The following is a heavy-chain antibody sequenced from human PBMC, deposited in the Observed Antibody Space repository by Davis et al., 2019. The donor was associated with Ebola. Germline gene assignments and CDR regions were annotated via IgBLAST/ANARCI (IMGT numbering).Heavy chain of an antibody. CDR3: ATLRRTITGMDDAFDI. V-gene: IGHV5-51*01. CDR2: IYTGDSDT. D-gene: IGHD1-20*01. CDR1: GNSFSSLW. Sequence: ESLKISCKGSGNSFSSLWIAWVRQMPGKGLEWMGIIYTGDSDTRYSPSFRGQVTISADNSITTAYLQWSALRASDTAMYYCATLRRTITGMDDAFDIWGQGTLVTVSS. J-gene: IGHJ3*02.